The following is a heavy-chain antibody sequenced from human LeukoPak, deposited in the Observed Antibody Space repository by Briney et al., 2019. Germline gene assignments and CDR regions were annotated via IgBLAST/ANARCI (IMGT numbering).Heavy chain of an antibody. CDR1: GGSISSYY. CDR3: ARRDSSWYQGGYYYYYMDV. D-gene: IGHD6-13*01. Sequence: SETLSLTCTVSGGSISSYYWSWIRQPPGKGLEWIGYIYYSGSTNYNPSLKSRVTISVETSKNQFSLKLSSVTAADTAVYYCARRDSSWYQGGYYYYYMDVWGKGTTVTVSS. CDR2: IYYSGST. V-gene: IGHV4-59*08. J-gene: IGHJ6*03.